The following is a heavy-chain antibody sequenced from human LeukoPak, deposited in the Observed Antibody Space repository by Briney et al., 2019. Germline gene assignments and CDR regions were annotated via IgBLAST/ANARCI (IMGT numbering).Heavy chain of an antibody. J-gene: IGHJ5*02. CDR1: GVSISSHS. CDR2: ISYTGST. D-gene: IGHD3-10*01. Sequence: WGTLSLSCAASGVSISSHSRGWIRQPPGKGLEWVASISYTGSTEYSPCLRCRVTMSVDTSKNQCSRRLRSVTAADTAVYCCAIDPSYYVSGRVRWFDPWGQGTLVSVSS. CDR3: AIDPSYYVSGRVRWFDP. V-gene: IGHV4-59*11.